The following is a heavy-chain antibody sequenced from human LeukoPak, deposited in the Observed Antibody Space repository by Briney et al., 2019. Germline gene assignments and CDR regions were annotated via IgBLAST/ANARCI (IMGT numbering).Heavy chain of an antibody. V-gene: IGHV4-39*01. D-gene: IGHD3-10*01. Sequence: PSETLSLTCTVSGGSISSDNYYWDRIRQPPGKGLGWIGTIHYTGSTYYNPSLKSRVTISVDTSKNQFSLKLSSVTAADTAVYYCARHIFDGSGSYYIGYWGQGTLVTVSS. J-gene: IGHJ4*02. CDR2: IHYTGST. CDR1: GGSISSDNYY. CDR3: ARHIFDGSGSYYIGY.